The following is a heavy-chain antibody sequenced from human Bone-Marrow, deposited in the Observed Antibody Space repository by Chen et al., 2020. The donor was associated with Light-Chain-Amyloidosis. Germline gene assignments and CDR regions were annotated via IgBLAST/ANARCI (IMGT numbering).Heavy chain of an antibody. V-gene: IGHV3-23*01. Sequence: EVQLLESGGGLVQPGGSLRLSCAASGFTFSSYPMSWVRQAPGKGREWISGISGSGSSTYYADSVKGRFTISRDNSKNTLYLQMNSLRAEDTAIYYCSREVTTNYGMDVWGQGTAVTVSS. CDR2: ISGSGSST. D-gene: IGHD3-10*01. CDR3: SREVTTNYGMDV. J-gene: IGHJ6*02. CDR1: GFTFSSYP.